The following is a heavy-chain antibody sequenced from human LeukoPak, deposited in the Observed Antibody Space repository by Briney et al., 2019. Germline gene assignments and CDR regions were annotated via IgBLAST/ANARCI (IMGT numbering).Heavy chain of an antibody. CDR2: IYTGGST. CDR1: GGSISSGSYY. D-gene: IGHD2-15*01. Sequence: PSQTLPLTCTVSGGSISSGSYYWSWIRQPAGKGLEWIGRIYTGGSTNYNPSLKSRVTISVDTSKNQFSLKLSSVTAADTAVYYCARTKYCSGGSCYLGEYFDYWGQGTLATVSS. CDR3: ARTKYCSGGSCYLGEYFDY. J-gene: IGHJ4*02. V-gene: IGHV4-61*02.